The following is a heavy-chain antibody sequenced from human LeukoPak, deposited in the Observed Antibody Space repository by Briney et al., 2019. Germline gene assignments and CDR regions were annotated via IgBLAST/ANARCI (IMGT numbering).Heavy chain of an antibody. Sequence: QPGGTLRLSCAASGFTFSSCGLSWVRQAPGKGLEWVSTVSVNGGTKYYADSVKGRFTIYRDNSMNTLYLQMNSLMAEDTALYFCAKEFHGSGNYAFDYWGQGTLVTVSS. CDR1: GFTFSSCG. V-gene: IGHV3-23*01. J-gene: IGHJ4*02. CDR3: AKEFHGSGNYAFDY. CDR2: VSVNGGTK. D-gene: IGHD3-10*01.